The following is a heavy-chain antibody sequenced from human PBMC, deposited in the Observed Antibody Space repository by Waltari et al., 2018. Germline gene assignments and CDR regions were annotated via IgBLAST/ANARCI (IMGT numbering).Heavy chain of an antibody. D-gene: IGHD3-16*01. CDR3: ARDVTGYYYFDL. CDR2: ISRDGT. CDR1: GFTGSTTY. Sequence: EVQLVESGGGLIQPGGSLRLSCAASGFTGSTTYMNWVRHAPGKGLEWVSVISRDGTHYADSVKGRFTISRDNSKNTVYLQMNTLRAEDTALYYCARDVTGYYYFDLWGRGTLVTVSS. J-gene: IGHJ2*01. V-gene: IGHV3-53*01.